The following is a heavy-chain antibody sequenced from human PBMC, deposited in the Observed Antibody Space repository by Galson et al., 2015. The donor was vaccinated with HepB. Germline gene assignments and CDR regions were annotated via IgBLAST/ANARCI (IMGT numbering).Heavy chain of an antibody. CDR2: ISSDGSYK. CDR3: ARGWGVIDY. V-gene: IGHV3-30-3*01. D-gene: IGHD3-10*01. CDR1: GFTFTNHA. J-gene: IGHJ4*02. Sequence: SLRLSCASSGFTFTNHAIHWVRQAPGKGLEWLAVISSDGSYKSYADSVKGRFTISRDNSKNTLDLQMNGLGAEDTAVYHCARGWGVIDYWGQGTLVTVSS.